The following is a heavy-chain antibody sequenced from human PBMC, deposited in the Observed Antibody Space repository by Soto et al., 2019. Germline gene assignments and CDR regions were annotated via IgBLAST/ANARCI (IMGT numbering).Heavy chain of an antibody. J-gene: IGHJ6*02. CDR3: ARQLAPNYYYYGMDF. CDR1: GYSFTSYW. CDR2: IYPGDSDT. Sequence: GESLKISCKGSGYSFTSYWIGWVRQMPGKGLEWMGIIYPGDSDTRYSPSFQGQVTISADKSISTAYLQWSSLKASDTAMYYCARQLAPNYYYYGMDFWGQGTTVTVSS. D-gene: IGHD5-12*01. V-gene: IGHV5-51*01.